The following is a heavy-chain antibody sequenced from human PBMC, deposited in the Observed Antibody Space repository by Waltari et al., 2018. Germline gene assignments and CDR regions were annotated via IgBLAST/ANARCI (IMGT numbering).Heavy chain of an antibody. V-gene: IGHV4-4*07. CDR1: GASISNYA. Sequence: QVQLQESGPGLVNPSETLSLTCTVSGASISNYAWGWIRQPAGQGLEWIGRIYTNGDTDHNPSLKSPVIISVNKSKNQFSLKMGSVTAADTAVYYGARVGGSPLGAFDIWGQGTVVTVSS. D-gene: IGHD1-26*01. CDR3: ARVGGSPLGAFDI. CDR2: IYTNGDT. J-gene: IGHJ3*02.